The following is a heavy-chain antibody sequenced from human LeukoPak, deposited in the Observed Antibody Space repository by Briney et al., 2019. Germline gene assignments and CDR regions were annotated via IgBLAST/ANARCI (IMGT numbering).Heavy chain of an antibody. J-gene: IGHJ4*02. Sequence: ASVKVSCKVSGYTLTELSMHWVRQAPGKGLEWMGGFDPEDGETIYAQKFQGRVTMTEDTSTDTAYMELSSLRSEDTAVYYCARDPKGRDNDFWSGYYPFWGQGTLVTVSS. CDR3: ARDPKGRDNDFWSGYYPF. CDR1: GYTLTELS. V-gene: IGHV1-24*01. CDR2: FDPEDGET. D-gene: IGHD3-3*01.